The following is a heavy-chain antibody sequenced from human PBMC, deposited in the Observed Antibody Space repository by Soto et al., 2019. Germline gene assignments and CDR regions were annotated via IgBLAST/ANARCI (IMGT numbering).Heavy chain of an antibody. Sequence: GGSLRLSCAASGFTFSSYSMNWVRQAPGKGLEWVSSISSSSSYIYYADSVKGRFTISRDNAKNSLYLQMNSLRAEDTAVYYCARGRGGSPYYGSGSYYDYYYYYMDVWGKGTTVTVSS. CDR2: ISSSSSYI. CDR1: GFTFSSYS. D-gene: IGHD3-10*01. CDR3: ARGRGGSPYYGSGSYYDYYYYYMDV. J-gene: IGHJ6*03. V-gene: IGHV3-21*01.